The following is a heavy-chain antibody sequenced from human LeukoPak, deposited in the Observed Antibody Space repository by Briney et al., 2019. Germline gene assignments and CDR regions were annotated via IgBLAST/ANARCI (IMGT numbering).Heavy chain of an antibody. Sequence: SETLSLTCTVSGGSISSSIYYWGWVRQPPGKGLEWIGSISYSGNTYYNPSLKSRVTISVDTSKNQFSLKLSSVTAADTAVYYCAVMTQGYWGQGTLVTVSS. D-gene: IGHD3-16*01. CDR2: ISYSGNT. V-gene: IGHV4-39*01. J-gene: IGHJ4*02. CDR3: AVMTQGY. CDR1: GGSISSSIYY.